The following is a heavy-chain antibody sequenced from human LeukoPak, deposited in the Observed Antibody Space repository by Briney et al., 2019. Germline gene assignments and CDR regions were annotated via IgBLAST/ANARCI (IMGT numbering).Heavy chain of an antibody. CDR3: AELGITMIGGV. CDR1: GFTFSSYW. J-gene: IGHJ6*04. D-gene: IGHD3-10*02. V-gene: IGHV3-7*01. Sequence: PGGSLRLSCAASGFTFSSYWMSWVRQAPGKGLEWVANIKQDGSEKYYVDSVKGRFTTSRDNAKNSLYLQMNSLRAEDTAVYYCAELGITMIGGVWGKGTTVTISS. CDR2: IKQDGSEK.